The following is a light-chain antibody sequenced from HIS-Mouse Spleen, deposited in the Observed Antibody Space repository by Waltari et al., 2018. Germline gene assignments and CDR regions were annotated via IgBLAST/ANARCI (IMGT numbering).Light chain of an antibody. V-gene: IGLV1-51*01. CDR3: GTWDSSLSAGV. Sequence: QSVLTQPPSVSAAPGQKVTISCSGRSSNIWNHSVSWYQHLPGTAPKLLIYDNNKRPSGIPDRFSGSKSGTSATLGITGLQTGDEADYYCGTWDSSLSAGVFGGGTKLTVL. CDR2: DNN. J-gene: IGLJ2*01. CDR1: SSNIWNHS.